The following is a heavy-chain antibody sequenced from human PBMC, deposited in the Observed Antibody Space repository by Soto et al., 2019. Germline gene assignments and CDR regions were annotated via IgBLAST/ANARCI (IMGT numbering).Heavy chain of an antibody. Sequence: SVKVSCKASGGTFSSYAISWVRQAPGQGLEWMGGIIPIFGTANYAQKFQGRVTITADESTSTAYMELSSLRSGDTAVYYCARGPHMGLGALFDYWGQGTLVTVSS. CDR1: GGTFSSYA. CDR2: IIPIFGTA. CDR3: ARGPHMGLGALFDY. D-gene: IGHD3-10*01. J-gene: IGHJ4*02. V-gene: IGHV1-69*13.